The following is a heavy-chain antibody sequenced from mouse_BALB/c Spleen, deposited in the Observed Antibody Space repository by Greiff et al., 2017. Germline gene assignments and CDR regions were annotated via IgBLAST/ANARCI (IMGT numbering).Heavy chain of an antibody. V-gene: IGHV1-69*02. CDR2: IDPSDSYT. CDR1: GYTFTSYW. CDR3: AREDY. J-gene: IGHJ2*01. Sequence: VQLQQPGAELVKHGASVKLSCKASGYTFTSYWMHWVKQRPGQGLEWIGEIDPSDSYTNYNQKFKGKATLTVDKSSSTAYMQLSSLTSEDSAVYYCAREDYWGQGTTLTVSS.